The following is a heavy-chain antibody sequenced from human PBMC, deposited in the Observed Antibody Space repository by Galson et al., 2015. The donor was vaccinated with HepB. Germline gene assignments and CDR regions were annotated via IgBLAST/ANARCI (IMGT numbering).Heavy chain of an antibody. V-gene: IGHV3-53*01. J-gene: IGHJ4*02. D-gene: IGHD3-16*01. Sequence: SLRLSCAASGFTFNNMCWVRQAPGKGLEWVSVVHGNGDIYYADSVKGRFSTSRDIRMNTLSLHMKSLRAEDTAMYYCASFGGSYIGGWGQGTLVTVSS. CDR3: ASFGGSYIGG. CDR2: VHGNGDI. CDR1: GFTFNN.